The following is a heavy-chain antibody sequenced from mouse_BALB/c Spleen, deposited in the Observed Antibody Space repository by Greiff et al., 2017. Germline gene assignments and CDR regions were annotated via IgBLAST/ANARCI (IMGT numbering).Heavy chain of an antibody. CDR3: ARLRDAMDY. D-gene: IGHD1-1*01. CDR1: GYTFTDYA. V-gene: IGHV1S137*01. J-gene: IGHJ4*01. Sequence: VKLQESGAELVRPGVSVKISCKGSGYTFTDYAMHWVKQSHAKSLEWIGVISTYYGDASYNQKFKGKATMTVDKSSSTAYMELARLTSEDSAIYYCARLRDAMDYWGQGTSVTVSS. CDR2: ISTYYGDA.